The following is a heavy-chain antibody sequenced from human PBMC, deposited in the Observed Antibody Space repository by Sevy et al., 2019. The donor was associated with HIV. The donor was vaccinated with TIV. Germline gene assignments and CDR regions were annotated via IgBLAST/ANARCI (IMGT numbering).Heavy chain of an antibody. J-gene: IGHJ2*01. CDR1: GITVSSNY. D-gene: IGHD3-22*01. CDR2: IFASSNT. V-gene: IGHV3-66*01. CDR3: ARAVDDYSDSSGWDWYFDL. Sequence: GGSLRLSCAVSGITVSSNYMGWVRQAPGKGLQWVSGIFASSNTHFADSVKGRFSISRDNYKNTLSLQMNSLSAEETAVYYCARAVDDYSDSSGWDWYFDLWGRGTLVTVSS.